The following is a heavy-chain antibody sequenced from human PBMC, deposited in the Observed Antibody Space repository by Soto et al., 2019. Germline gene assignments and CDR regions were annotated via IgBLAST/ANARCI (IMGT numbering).Heavy chain of an antibody. CDR3: ARGSLGIAAAGTWFDP. CDR2: ISAYNGNT. CDR1: GYTFTSYR. V-gene: IGHV1-18*04. J-gene: IGHJ5*02. D-gene: IGHD6-13*01. Sequence: ASVKVSCKASGYTFTSYRISWVRQAPGQGLEWMGWISAYNGNTNYAQKLQGRVTMTTDTSTSTAYMELRSLRSDDTAVYYCARGSLGIAAAGTWFDPWGQGTLVTVS.